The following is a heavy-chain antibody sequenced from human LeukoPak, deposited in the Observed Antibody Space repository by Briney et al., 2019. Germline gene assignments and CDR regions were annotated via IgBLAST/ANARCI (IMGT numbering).Heavy chain of an antibody. D-gene: IGHD3-16*01. V-gene: IGHV3-48*04. J-gene: IGHJ4*02. CDR3: ARVIGSYGDSAY. Sequence: GGSLRLSCAASGFTFSSYSMTWVRQAPGKGLEWLSYISSTSSAIYYADSLKGRFTISRDNAKNSLYLQMDSLRAEDTAVYYCARVIGSYGDSAYWGQGTLVTVSS. CDR1: GFTFSSYS. CDR2: ISSTSSAI.